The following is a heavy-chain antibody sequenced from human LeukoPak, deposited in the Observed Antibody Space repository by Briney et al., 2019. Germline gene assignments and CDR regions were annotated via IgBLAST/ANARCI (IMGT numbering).Heavy chain of an antibody. V-gene: IGHV3-23*01. D-gene: IGHD6-13*01. J-gene: IGHJ4*02. CDR1: GFTFDDYA. CDR3: AKARAGVVAAAFNY. Sequence: GGSLRLSCAASGFTFDDYAMHWVRQAPGKGLEWVSAISGSGGSTYYADSVKGRFTISRDNSTNTVFLQMNSLRAEDTAVYYCAKARAGVVAAAFNYWGQGTLVTVSS. CDR2: ISGSGGST.